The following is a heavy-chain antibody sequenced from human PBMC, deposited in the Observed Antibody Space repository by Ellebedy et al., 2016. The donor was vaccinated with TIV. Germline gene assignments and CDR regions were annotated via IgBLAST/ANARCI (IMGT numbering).Heavy chain of an antibody. V-gene: IGHV3-48*02. Sequence: GESLKISCAASGFTFSSYSMHWVRQAPGKGLEWVSYITGISSTIYYADSVKGRFTISRDNAKNSLYLQMKSLRDEDTAVYYCARGGYGDYWGQGTLVTVSS. D-gene: IGHD5-12*01. CDR1: GFTFSSYS. CDR3: ARGGYGDY. CDR2: ITGISSTI. J-gene: IGHJ4*02.